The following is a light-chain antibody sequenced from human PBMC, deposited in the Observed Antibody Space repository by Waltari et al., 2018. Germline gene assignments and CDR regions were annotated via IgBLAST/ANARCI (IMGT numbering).Light chain of an antibody. V-gene: IGKV1D-16*01. CDR3: QQFHSYPLT. Sequence: DIQMTLSPSSLSASVGDRVTITCRASQGISSYLAWYQQKPEKAPKSLIYAASNLQSGVPSRFSGSGSGTDFTLTISSLQPEDFATYYCQQFHSYPLTFGGGTKVEIK. J-gene: IGKJ4*01. CDR2: AAS. CDR1: QGISSY.